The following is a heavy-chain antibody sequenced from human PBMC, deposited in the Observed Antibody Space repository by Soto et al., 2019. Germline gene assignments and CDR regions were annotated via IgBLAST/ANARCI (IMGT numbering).Heavy chain of an antibody. Sequence: EVQLVESGGGLVQPGGSLRLSCAASGFDFSTYWMHWVRQAPGKGLVWVSRISGGGGTTYADSVEGRFTISRDNANNIVYLQMNSLTEEDTAMYYCIRASGVAGTGEEVWGQGTLGTVSS. J-gene: IGHJ4*02. D-gene: IGHD6-19*01. CDR1: GFDFSTYW. CDR2: ISGGGGT. CDR3: IRASGVAGTGEEV. V-gene: IGHV3-74*02.